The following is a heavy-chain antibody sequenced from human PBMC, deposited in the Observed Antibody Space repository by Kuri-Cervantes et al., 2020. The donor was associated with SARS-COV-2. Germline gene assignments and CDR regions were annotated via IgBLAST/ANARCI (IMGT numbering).Heavy chain of an antibody. Sequence: GESLKISCAASGFTFSSYAMHWVRQAPGKGLEYVSAISSNGGSTYYADSVKGRFAISRDNSKNTLYQQMNSLRAEDTAVYYCAKERSNRVAVAQWGQGTLVTVSS. J-gene: IGHJ4*02. V-gene: IGHV3-64*04. D-gene: IGHD6-19*01. CDR1: GFTFSSYA. CDR3: AKERSNRVAVAQ. CDR2: ISSNGGST.